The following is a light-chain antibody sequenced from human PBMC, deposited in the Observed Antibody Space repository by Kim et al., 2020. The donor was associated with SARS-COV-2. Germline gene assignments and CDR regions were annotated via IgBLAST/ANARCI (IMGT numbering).Light chain of an antibody. J-gene: IGKJ4*01. CDR2: DAS. Sequence: SPGERATLSCRASQSVSNSLVWYQQKPGQAPRLLIYDASNRATGIPARFSGSGSGTDFTLTISSLESEDFAVYYCQQRSDWPPLTFGGGTKVDIK. CDR3: QQRSDWPPLT. CDR1: QSVSNS. V-gene: IGKV3-11*01.